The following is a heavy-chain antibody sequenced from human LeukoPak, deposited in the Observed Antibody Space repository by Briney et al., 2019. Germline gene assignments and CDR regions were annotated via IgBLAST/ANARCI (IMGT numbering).Heavy chain of an antibody. CDR1: GGSISSGGYY. CDR2: IYYSGST. J-gene: IGHJ3*02. Sequence: ASETLSLTCTVSGGSISSGGYYWSWIRQHPGKGLEWIGYIYYSGSTYYNPSLKSRVTISVDTSKNQFSLKLSSVTAADTAVYYCARDRSYDSSGYHHDAFDIWGQGTMVTVSS. V-gene: IGHV4-31*03. D-gene: IGHD3-22*01. CDR3: ARDRSYDSSGYHHDAFDI.